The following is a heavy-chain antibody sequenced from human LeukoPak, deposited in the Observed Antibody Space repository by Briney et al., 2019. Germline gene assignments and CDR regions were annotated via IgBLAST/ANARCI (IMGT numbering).Heavy chain of an antibody. Sequence: GGFLRLSCAASGFTFSSYEMNWVRQAPGKGLEWVSYISSSGSTIYYADSVKGRFTISRDNAKNSLYLQMNSLRAEDTAVYYCARDRYSSGWQPSYYYYYYGMDVWGQGTTVTVSS. J-gene: IGHJ6*02. CDR2: ISSSGSTI. CDR3: ARDRYSSGWQPSYYYYYYGMDV. D-gene: IGHD6-19*01. V-gene: IGHV3-48*03. CDR1: GFTFSSYE.